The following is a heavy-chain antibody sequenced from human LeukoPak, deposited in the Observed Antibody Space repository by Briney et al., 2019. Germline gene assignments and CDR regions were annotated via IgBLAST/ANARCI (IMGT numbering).Heavy chain of an antibody. V-gene: IGHV3-21*01. CDR1: GFTLSTNS. D-gene: IGHD5-12*01. J-gene: IGHJ4*02. CDR3: ARTAYSDYSLGF. Sequence: GGSLRLSCAASGFTLSTNSMNWVRQAPGKGLEWVSSISNTGTYTHYADSLKGRFTISRDNAKNTLYLQMNSLRAEDTAVYYCARTAYSDYSLGFWGQGTLVTVSS. CDR2: ISNTGTYT.